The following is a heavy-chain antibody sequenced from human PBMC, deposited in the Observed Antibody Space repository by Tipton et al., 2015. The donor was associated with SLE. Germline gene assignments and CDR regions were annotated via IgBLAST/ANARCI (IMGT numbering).Heavy chain of an antibody. CDR1: GGSISCYY. CDR2: IYYSGST. V-gene: IGHV4-59*01. Sequence: TLSLTCTVSGGSISCYYWSWIRQPPGKGLEWIGYIYYSGSTNYNPSLKSRVTISVDTSKNQFSLKLSSVTAADTAVYYCATETPEDAFDIWGQGTMVTVSS. D-gene: IGHD4-23*01. J-gene: IGHJ3*02. CDR3: ATETPEDAFDI.